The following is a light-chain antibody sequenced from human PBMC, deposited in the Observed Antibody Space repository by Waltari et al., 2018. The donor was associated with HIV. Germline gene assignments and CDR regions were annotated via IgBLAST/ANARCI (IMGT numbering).Light chain of an antibody. V-gene: IGLV2-14*01. CDR2: EVT. CDR3: CSYTTSDTWV. CDR1: SSDVGHYNL. J-gene: IGLJ3*02. Sequence: QSALTQPASVSGSPGQSITLSCAGTSSDVGHYNLVSWYQQHPGKAPKLLVFEVTNRPSGLSSRFSGSKSDNTASLTISGLQAEDEADYYCCSYTTSDTWVFGGGTKLTVL.